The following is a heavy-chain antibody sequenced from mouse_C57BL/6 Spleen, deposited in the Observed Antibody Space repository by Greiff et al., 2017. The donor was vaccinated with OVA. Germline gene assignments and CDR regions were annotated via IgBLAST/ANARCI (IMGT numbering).Heavy chain of an antibody. CDR2: ISDGGSYT. D-gene: IGHD2-5*01. CDR3: ARDKSNYFWFAY. Sequence: DVKLVESGGGLVKPGGSLKLSCAASGFTFSSYAMSWVRQTPEKRLEWVATISDGGSYTYYPDNVKGRFTISRDNAKNNLYLQMSHLKSEDTAMYYCARDKSNYFWFAYWGQGTLVTVSA. CDR1: GFTFSSYA. J-gene: IGHJ3*01. V-gene: IGHV5-4*01.